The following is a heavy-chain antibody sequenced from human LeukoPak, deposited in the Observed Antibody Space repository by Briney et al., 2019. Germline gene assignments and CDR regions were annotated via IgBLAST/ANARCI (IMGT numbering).Heavy chain of an antibody. CDR3: AGQPGAFDI. Sequence: GGSLRLSCAASGFTFSSYAMHWVRQAPGKGLEWVAVISSYDGSNKYYADSVKGRFTISRDNAKNTLYLQMNTLRAEDTAVYYCAGQPGAFDIWGQGTMVTVSS. J-gene: IGHJ3*02. CDR1: GFTFSSYA. CDR2: ISSYDGSNK. D-gene: IGHD1-14*01. V-gene: IGHV3-30-3*01.